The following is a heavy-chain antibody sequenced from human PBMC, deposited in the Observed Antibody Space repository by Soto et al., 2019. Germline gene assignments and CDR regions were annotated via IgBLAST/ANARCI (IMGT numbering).Heavy chain of an antibody. CDR1: GYTFGNHW. V-gene: IGHV3-74*01. J-gene: IGHJ4*02. CDR2: MNSDGSII. CDR3: ATAEVDY. Sequence: GSLRLSCAVAGYTFGNHWMHWVRQAPGKGLEWVSRMNSDGSIINYADSVKGRFTVSRDNAKNTLYLQMNSLRVEDTAVYYCATAEVDYWGPGTLVTVSS.